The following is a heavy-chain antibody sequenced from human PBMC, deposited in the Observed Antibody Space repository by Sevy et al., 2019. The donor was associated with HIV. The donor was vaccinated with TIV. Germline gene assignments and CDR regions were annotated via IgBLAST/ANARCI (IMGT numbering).Heavy chain of an antibody. Sequence: GGSLRLSCAASGFDFSIYSMSWVRQAPGKGLEWVSTLSFGCGKINYADSVKGRFTISRDNSKSSVYLQMNKMRVEDTGVYYCAREGCTKPHDYWGQGTLVTVSS. J-gene: IGHJ4*02. V-gene: IGHV3-23*01. CDR2: LSFGCGKI. CDR1: GFDFSIYS. D-gene: IGHD2-8*01. CDR3: AREGCTKPHDY.